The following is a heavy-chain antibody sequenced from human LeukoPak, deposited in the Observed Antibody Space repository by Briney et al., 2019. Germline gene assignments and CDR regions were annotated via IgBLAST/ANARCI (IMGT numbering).Heavy chain of an antibody. CDR3: ARRLGRKFGERFYYYHYMDV. Sequence: SQTLSLTCTVSGGSISSGSYYWSWIRQPAGKGLEWIGRIYTSGSTNYNPSLKSRVTISVETSKNQFSLKLSSVTAADTAVYYCARRLGRKFGERFYYYHYMDVWGKGTTVTISS. CDR1: GGSISSGSYY. D-gene: IGHD3-10*01. V-gene: IGHV4-61*02. J-gene: IGHJ6*03. CDR2: IYTSGST.